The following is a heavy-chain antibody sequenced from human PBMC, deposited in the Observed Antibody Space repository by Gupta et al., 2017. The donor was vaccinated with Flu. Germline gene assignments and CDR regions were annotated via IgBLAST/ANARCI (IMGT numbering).Heavy chain of an antibody. CDR1: GFTFSSYW. J-gene: IGHJ6*02. V-gene: IGHV3-74*01. CDR2: IYSDGTST. CDR3: ARDSHYRMDV. Sequence: EVQLVESGGGLVQPGGSLRLSCAASGFTFSSYWMHWVRQGPGKGLMWVSRIYSDGTSTIYADSVKGRFTISRDNAKNTLYLQMNSLRAEDTAVYYCARDSHYRMDVWGQGTTVTVSS.